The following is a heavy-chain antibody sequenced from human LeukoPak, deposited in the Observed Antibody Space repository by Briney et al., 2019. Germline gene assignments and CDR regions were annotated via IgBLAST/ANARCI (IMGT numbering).Heavy chain of an antibody. CDR3: ARERIYREAYCSSTSCQIFDY. CDR2: IYYSGST. D-gene: IGHD2-2*01. V-gene: IGHV4-39*07. CDR1: GGSISSSSYY. J-gene: IGHJ4*02. Sequence: SETLSLTCTVSGGSISSSSYYWGWIRQPPGKGLEWIGSIYYSGSTYYNPSLKSRVTISVDTSKNQFSLKLSSVTAADTAVYYCARERIYREAYCSSTSCQIFDYWGQGTLVTVSS.